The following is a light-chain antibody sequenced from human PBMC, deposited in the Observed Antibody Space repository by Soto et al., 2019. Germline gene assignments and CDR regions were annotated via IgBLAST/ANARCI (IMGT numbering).Light chain of an antibody. CDR1: ISDVGSSGP. V-gene: IGLV2-23*01. CDR3: CSYVGARTYV. Sequence: QSALTQPASVSGSPGQSITISCSGSISDVGSSGPVSWYQHHPGQVPKLIIYEGSRRPSGVSSRFSGSKTGNTASLTSTGLQAEDEANYYGCSYVGARTYVFGTGTKLTVL. J-gene: IGLJ1*01. CDR2: EGS.